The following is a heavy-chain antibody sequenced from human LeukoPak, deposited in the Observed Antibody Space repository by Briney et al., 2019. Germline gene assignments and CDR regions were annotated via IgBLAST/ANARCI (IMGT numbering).Heavy chain of an antibody. CDR3: AREMEQQQGMDY. D-gene: IGHD6-13*01. CDR1: GGTFSSYA. J-gene: IGHJ4*02. CDR2: IIPIFGTA. V-gene: IGHV1-69*13. Sequence: SVKVSCKASGGTFSSYAISWVRQATGQGLEWMGGIIPIFGTANYAQKFQGRVTITADESTSTAYMELSSLRSEDTAVYYCAREMEQQQGMDYWGQGTLVTVSS.